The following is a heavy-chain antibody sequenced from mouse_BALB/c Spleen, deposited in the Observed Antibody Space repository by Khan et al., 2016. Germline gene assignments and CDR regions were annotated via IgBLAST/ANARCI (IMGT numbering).Heavy chain of an antibody. CDR3: ARTDRRGYFDY. V-gene: IGHV1-9*01. CDR2: ILPGSGST. J-gene: IGHJ2*01. CDR1: GYTFSSYW. Sequence: QAQLKESGAELMKPGASVKISCKATGYTFSSYWIEWVKQRPGHGLEWIGEILPGSGSTNYNEKFRGKATFTADTSSNTAYMQLSSLTSEDSAVHYCARTDRRGYFDYWGQGTTLTVSS.